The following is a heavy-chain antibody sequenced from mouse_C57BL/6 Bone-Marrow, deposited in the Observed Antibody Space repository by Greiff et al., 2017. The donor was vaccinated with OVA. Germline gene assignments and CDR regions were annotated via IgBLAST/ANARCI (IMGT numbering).Heavy chain of an antibody. CDR2: ISYSGST. Sequence: EVQVVESGPGMVKPSQSLSLTCTVTGYSITSGYDWHWIRHFPGNKLEWMGYISYSGSTNYNPSLKSRISITHDTSKNHFFLKLNSVTTEDTATYYCARANWEAWFAYWGQGTLVTVSA. D-gene: IGHD4-1*01. J-gene: IGHJ3*01. CDR1: GYSITSGYD. V-gene: IGHV3-1*01. CDR3: ARANWEAWFAY.